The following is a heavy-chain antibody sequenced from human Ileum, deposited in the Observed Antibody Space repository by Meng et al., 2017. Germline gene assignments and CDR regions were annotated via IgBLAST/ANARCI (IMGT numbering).Heavy chain of an antibody. CDR1: GFSFSNAW. Sequence: EVQLVESGGGLVKPGWFLRLSCVASGFSFSNAWLSWVRQVPGKGLEWVGRIESETRGLTTYYAAPVKGRFSISRDDSKNALYLQMNSLKTEDSAIYYCTTEGLRCHNNWGQGTLVTVSS. CDR3: TTEGLRCHNN. J-gene: IGHJ4*02. D-gene: IGHD4-17*01. CDR2: IESETRGLTT. V-gene: IGHV3-15*04.